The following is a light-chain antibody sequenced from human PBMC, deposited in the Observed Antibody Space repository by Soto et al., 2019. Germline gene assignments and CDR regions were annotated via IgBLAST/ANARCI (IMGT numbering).Light chain of an antibody. J-gene: IGKJ1*01. V-gene: IGKV1-5*01. Sequence: DIRMTQSPSTLSASVGDRVTITCRASQGISGWLAWYQQKPGKAPKLLIYDASSLESGVPSRFSGSGSGTEFTLTISSLRPDDFATYYCQHYNSYWTLGQGTKVDIK. CDR3: QHYNSYWT. CDR2: DAS. CDR1: QGISGW.